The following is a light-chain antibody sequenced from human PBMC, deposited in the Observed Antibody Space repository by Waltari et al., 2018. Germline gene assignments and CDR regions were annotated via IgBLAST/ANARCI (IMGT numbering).Light chain of an antibody. CDR2: DAS. CDR1: QSLSTY. J-gene: IGKJ4*01. CDR3: QHNSNGPL. V-gene: IGKV3-11*01. Sequence: VLTQSPATLSLSPGDSATLSCRASQSLSTYLDWYQQKPGQTPRLLIYDASKRATGVPARFSGTRSATDFTLTISSLEPDDFGLYYCQHNSNGPLFGGGTTVEIK.